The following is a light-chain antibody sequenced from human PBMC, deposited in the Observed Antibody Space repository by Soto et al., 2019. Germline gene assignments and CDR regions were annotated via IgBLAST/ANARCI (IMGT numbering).Light chain of an antibody. V-gene: IGKV3-20*01. Sequence: EIVLTQSPGTLSLSPGERVTLSCRASQSVSSSYLAWYQHKPGQAPRLLIYGASSRATGIPDRFSGSGSGTDFTLTISRLEPEDFAVYYCQHYGSSPYTFGQGTKLEIK. CDR1: QSVSSSY. J-gene: IGKJ2*01. CDR2: GAS. CDR3: QHYGSSPYT.